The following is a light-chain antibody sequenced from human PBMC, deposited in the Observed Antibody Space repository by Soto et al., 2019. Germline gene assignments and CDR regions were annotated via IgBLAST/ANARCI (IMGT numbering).Light chain of an antibody. CDR1: QSISNH. J-gene: IGKJ1*01. CDR3: QQYNNWWT. Sequence: EIQMTKSPSSLSASVGDRVTITCRASQSISNHLNWYQQKPGKAPKLLIYAASNLHSGVPSRFSGSGSGTDFTLTISSLQSEDFAVYYCQQYNNWWTFGQGTKVDI. CDR2: AAS. V-gene: IGKV1-39*01.